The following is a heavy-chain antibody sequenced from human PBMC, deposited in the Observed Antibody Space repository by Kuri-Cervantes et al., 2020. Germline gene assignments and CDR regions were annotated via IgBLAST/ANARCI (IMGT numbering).Heavy chain of an antibody. CDR1: GFTFSSYG. Sequence: GGSLRLSCAASGFTFSSYGMHWVRQAPGKGLEWVAFVRYDGNKKSYADSMKGRFTLSRGNSKNTLFLQMNSLRVEDTAVYYCARDRGYPDSFDIWGQGTRVTVSS. V-gene: IGHV3-30*02. J-gene: IGHJ3*02. D-gene: IGHD1-1*01. CDR2: VRYDGNKK. CDR3: ARDRGYPDSFDI.